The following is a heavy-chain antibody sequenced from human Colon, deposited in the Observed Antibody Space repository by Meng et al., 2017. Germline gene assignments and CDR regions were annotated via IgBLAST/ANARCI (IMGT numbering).Heavy chain of an antibody. CDR2: NYYSGST. CDR1: GGSISTYY. D-gene: IGHD3-16*02. Sequence: KESGPTLVKPSETLSLTCAVSGGSISTYYWSWIRQPPGKGLEWIGNNYYSGSTNYNPSLASRVTISVDSSKNQFSLKLSSVTAADTAVYYCARHQNGGTYPLDYWGQGTLVTVSS. V-gene: IGHV4-59*08. CDR3: ARHQNGGTYPLDY. J-gene: IGHJ4*02.